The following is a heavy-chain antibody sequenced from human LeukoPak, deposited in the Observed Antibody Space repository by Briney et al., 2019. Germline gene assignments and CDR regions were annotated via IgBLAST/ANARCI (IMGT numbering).Heavy chain of an antibody. D-gene: IGHD6-6*01. CDR2: ISAYNGNT. CDR3: ARGLKPTYSSSSAPLDY. CDR1: GYTFTSYG. Sequence: SVKVSCKASGYTFTSYGISWVRQAPGQGLEWMGWISAYNGNTNYAQKLQGRVTMTTDTSTSTAYMELRSLRSDDTAVYYCARGLKPTYSSSSAPLDYWGQRTLVTVSS. V-gene: IGHV1-18*01. J-gene: IGHJ4*02.